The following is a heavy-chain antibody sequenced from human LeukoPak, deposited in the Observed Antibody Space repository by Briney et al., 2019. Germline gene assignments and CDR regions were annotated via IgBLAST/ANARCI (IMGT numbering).Heavy chain of an antibody. Sequence: SETLSLICTVSGGSISNYYWSWIRQPPGKGLEWIGYIYYSGSTNYNPSLKSRVTISVGTSKNQFSLKLSSVTAADTAVYYCASAAEYNWFDPWGQGTLVTVSS. CDR2: IYYSGST. V-gene: IGHV4-59*01. CDR1: GGSISNYY. CDR3: ASAAEYNWFDP. J-gene: IGHJ5*02. D-gene: IGHD6-25*01.